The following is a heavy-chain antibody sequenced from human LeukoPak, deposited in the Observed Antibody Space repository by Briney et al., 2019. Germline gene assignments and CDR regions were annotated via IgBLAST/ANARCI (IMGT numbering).Heavy chain of an antibody. CDR1: GDSISSSTYY. D-gene: IGHD3-22*01. CDR2: ISHTGTT. J-gene: IGHJ4*02. V-gene: IGHV4-39*01. CDR3: VRHSYYDGAC. Sequence: PSETLSLTCIVSGDSISSSTYYWAWIRQPPGKGLEWIGSISHTGTTYYKPSLKSQVTISVDASKSQFSLRLNSVTAADTAVYYCVRHSYYDGACWGQGTLVTVSS.